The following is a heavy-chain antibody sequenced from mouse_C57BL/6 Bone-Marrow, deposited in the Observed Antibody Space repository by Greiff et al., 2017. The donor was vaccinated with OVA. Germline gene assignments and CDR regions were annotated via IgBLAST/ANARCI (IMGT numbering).Heavy chain of an antibody. V-gene: IGHV1-69*01. CDR3: ARDGYYNFDY. Sequence: VKQSCKASGYTFTSFWMHWVTHRSGQGLEWIGVIDPSDSYTHYTQKFKGKSKLTVDNSSSTAYMQLSSLTSEDSAVYYCARDGYYNFDYWGQGTTLTVSS. D-gene: IGHD2-3*01. CDR1: GYTFTSFW. CDR2: IDPSDSYT. J-gene: IGHJ2*01.